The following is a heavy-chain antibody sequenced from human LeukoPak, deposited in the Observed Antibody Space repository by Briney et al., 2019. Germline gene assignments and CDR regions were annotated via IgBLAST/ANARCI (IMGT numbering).Heavy chain of an antibody. J-gene: IGHJ4*02. V-gene: IGHV4-4*07. D-gene: IGHD3-10*01. CDR2: IYTSGTT. CDR1: GGSISSYF. Sequence: SETLSPTCTVSGGSISSYFWSWIRQPAGKGLEWVGRIYTSGTTSYNASLKSRVTMSVDTSKNQFSLKLSSVTAADTAVYYCARDRGSGIDYWGQGTLVTVSS. CDR3: ARDRGSGIDY.